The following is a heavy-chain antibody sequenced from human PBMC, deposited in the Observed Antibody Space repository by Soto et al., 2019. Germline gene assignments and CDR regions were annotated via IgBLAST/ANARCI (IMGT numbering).Heavy chain of an antibody. V-gene: IGHV3-23*01. J-gene: IGHJ4*02. CDR1: GFTFTTYV. Sequence: EVQLLASGGGFVQPGGSLRLSCAASGFTFTTYVMSWVRRAPGKGLEWVSSVTSYGKTFYADSVKGRFTISRGDSKNTMFLQMNNVRDADMAGYYCATYRDGDYAPPYDYWGQGTVVTVSS. CDR3: ATYRDGDYAPPYDY. CDR2: VTSYGKT. D-gene: IGHD2-21*02.